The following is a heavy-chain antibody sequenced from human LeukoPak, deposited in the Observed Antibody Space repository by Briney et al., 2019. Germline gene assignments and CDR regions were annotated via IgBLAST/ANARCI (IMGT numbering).Heavy chain of an antibody. CDR1: GFTVSSNY. CDR3: TGNYYGSGSYADFDY. CDR2: IYSGGST. D-gene: IGHD3-10*01. J-gene: IGHJ4*02. Sequence: GGSLRLSCGASGFTVSSNYMSWVRQAPGKGLEWVSVIYSGGSTYYADSVKGRFTISRDDSKNTAYLQMDSLKTEDTAVYYCTGNYYGSGSYADFDYWGQGTLVTVSS. V-gene: IGHV3-66*01.